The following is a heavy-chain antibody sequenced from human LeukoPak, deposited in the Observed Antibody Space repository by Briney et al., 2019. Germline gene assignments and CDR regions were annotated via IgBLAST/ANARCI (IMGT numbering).Heavy chain of an antibody. V-gene: IGHV1-46*01. CDR1: GYTFTSYY. J-gene: IGHJ6*03. CDR2: INPSGGST. CDR3: ARTVVANYYYYYYMDV. Sequence: ASVKVSCKASGYTFTSYYMHWVRQAPGQGLEWMGIINPSGGSTSYAQKFQGRVTMTRDTSTSTVYMELSSLRSEDTAVYYCARTVVANYYYYYYMDVWGKGTTVTVSS. D-gene: IGHD2-21*01.